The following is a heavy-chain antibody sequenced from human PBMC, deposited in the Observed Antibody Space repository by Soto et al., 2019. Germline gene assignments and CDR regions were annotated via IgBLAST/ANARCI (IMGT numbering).Heavy chain of an antibody. V-gene: IGHV3-23*01. D-gene: IGHD3-22*01. CDR2: ISGSGGST. CDR1: GFTFSSYA. CDR3: AKDRVYYDSSGSPTQYYFDY. Sequence: PGGSLRLSCAASGFTFSSYAMSWVRQAPGKGLEWVSAISGSGGSTYYADSVKGRFTISRDNSKNTLYLQMNSLRAEDTAVYYCAKDRVYYDSSGSPTQYYFDYWGQGTLVTSPQ. J-gene: IGHJ4*02.